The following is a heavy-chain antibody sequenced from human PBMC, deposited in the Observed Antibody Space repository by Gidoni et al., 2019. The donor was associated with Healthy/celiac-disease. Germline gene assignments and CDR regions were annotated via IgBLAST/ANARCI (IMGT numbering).Heavy chain of an antibody. CDR2: ISSSSSTI. J-gene: IGHJ6*02. V-gene: IGHV3-48*02. CDR1: GFTFSSYS. CDR3: ARPTPYCSGGSCYSGNYYYYGMDV. D-gene: IGHD2-15*01. Sequence: EVQLVESGGGLVQPGGSLRLSCAASGFTFSSYSMTWVRQTPGKGLEWVSYISSSSSTIYYADSVKGRFTISRDNAKNSLYLQMNSLRDEDTAVYYCARPTPYCSGGSCYSGNYYYYGMDVWGQGTTVTVSS.